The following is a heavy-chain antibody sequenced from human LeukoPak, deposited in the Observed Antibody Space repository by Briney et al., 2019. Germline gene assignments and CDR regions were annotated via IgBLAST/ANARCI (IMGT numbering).Heavy chain of an antibody. J-gene: IGHJ4*02. CDR2: ISSSSSTI. CDR1: GFTFSSYS. D-gene: IGHD3-10*01. CDR3: ARAIIWFGELSTATAFDY. V-gene: IGHV3-48*01. Sequence: GGSLRLSCAASGFTFSSYSMNWVRQAPGKGLEWVSYISSSSSTIYYADSVKSRFTISRDNAKNSLYLQMNSLRAEDTAVYYCARAIIWFGELSTATAFDYWGQGTLVTVSS.